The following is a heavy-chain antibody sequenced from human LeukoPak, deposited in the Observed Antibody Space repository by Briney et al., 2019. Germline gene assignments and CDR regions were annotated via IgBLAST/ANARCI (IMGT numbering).Heavy chain of an antibody. CDR1: GYTFTSYD. V-gene: IGHV1-8*01. CDR2: MNPNSGNT. J-gene: IGHJ4*02. D-gene: IGHD3-22*01. CDR3: ARGGPTTYYYDGSGPNDY. Sequence: ASVKVSCKASGYTFTSYDINWVRQATGQGLEWMGWMNPNSGNTGYAQKFQGRVTMTRNTSISTAYMELSSLRSEDTAVYYCARGGPTTYYYDGSGPNDYWGQGTLVTVSS.